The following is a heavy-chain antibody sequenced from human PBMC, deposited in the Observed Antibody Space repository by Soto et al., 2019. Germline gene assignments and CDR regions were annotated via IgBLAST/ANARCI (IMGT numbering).Heavy chain of an antibody. D-gene: IGHD1-7*01. V-gene: IGHV4-61*01. CDR2: IYYSGST. Sequence: PSETLSLTCTVSGGSVSSGSYYWSWIRQPPGKGLEWIGYIYYSGSTNYNPSLKSRVTISVDTSKNQFSLKLSSVTAADTAVYYCARVDAANYAPEFDYWGQGTLVTVSS. CDR1: GGSVSSGSYY. CDR3: ARVDAANYAPEFDY. J-gene: IGHJ4*02.